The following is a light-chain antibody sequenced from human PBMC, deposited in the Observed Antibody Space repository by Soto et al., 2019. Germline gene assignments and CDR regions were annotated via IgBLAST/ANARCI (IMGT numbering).Light chain of an antibody. Sequence: AIQMTQSPSSLSASVGDRVTMTCRASQDIRDDLSWYQQRPGRAPKLLLFAASRLEGGVPSRLSGSYSGRDFTLTISGLQPDDFATYYCLHYYNYPQTFGQGTKVDIK. CDR3: LHYYNYPQT. CDR2: AAS. V-gene: IGKV1-6*01. CDR1: QDIRDD. J-gene: IGKJ1*01.